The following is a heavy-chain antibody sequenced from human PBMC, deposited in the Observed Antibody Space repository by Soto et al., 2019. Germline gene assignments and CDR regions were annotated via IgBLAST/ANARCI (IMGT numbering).Heavy chain of an antibody. CDR2: IYSGGST. D-gene: IGHD2-2*01. J-gene: IGHJ6*03. CDR3: ASGYCSSTSCTCYYYYYMDV. V-gene: IGHV3-66*01. CDR1: GFTVSSNY. Sequence: GGSLRLSCAASGFTVSSNYMSWVRQAPGKGLEWVSVIYSGGSTYYADSVKGRFTISRDNSKNTLYLQMNSLRAEDTAVYYCASGYCSSTSCTCYYYYYMDVWGKGTTVTVSS.